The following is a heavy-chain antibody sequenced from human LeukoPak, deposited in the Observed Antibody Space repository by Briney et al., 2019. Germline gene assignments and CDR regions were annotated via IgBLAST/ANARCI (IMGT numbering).Heavy chain of an antibody. Sequence: GGSLRLSCAASVFTFSSYSMIWVRQAPGKGLEWVSSISSSSSYIYYADSVKGRFTISRDNAKNSLYLQMNSLRAEDTAVYYCARVRSAVVVPAATDYWGQGTLVTVSS. D-gene: IGHD2-2*01. J-gene: IGHJ4*02. CDR2: ISSSSSYI. CDR3: ARVRSAVVVPAATDY. V-gene: IGHV3-21*01. CDR1: VFTFSSYS.